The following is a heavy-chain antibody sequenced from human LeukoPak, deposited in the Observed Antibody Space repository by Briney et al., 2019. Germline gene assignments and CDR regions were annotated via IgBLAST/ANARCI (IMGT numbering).Heavy chain of an antibody. CDR3: ARGGTAAGIRRYYYYYGMDV. Sequence: PGGSLRLSCATSGFTFSSYSMSWARQPPGKGLEWIGEIYHSGSTNYNPSLKSRVTISVDKSKNQFSLKLSSVTAADTAVYYCARGGTAAGIRRYYYYYGMDVWGQGTTVTVSS. D-gene: IGHD6-13*01. J-gene: IGHJ6*02. V-gene: IGHV4-4*02. CDR2: IYHSGST. CDR1: GFTFSSYSM.